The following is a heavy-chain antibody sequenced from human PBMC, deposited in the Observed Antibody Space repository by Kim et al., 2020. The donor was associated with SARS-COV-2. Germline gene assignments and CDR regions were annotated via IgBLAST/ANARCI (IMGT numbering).Heavy chain of an antibody. CDR3: ASLSTARDVSHYFYGLDV. V-gene: IGHV4-31*02. Sequence: LEWIGYICYTGTTHYNPSLKSRLTLSVDTSENQFSLELSSVTAADTAVYYCASLSTARDVSHYFYGLDVWGPGTSVTVSS. J-gene: IGHJ6*02. D-gene: IGHD6-6*01. CDR2: ICYTGTT.